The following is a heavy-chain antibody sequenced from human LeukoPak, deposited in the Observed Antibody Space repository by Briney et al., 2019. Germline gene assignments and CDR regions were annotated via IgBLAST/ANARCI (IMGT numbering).Heavy chain of an antibody. Sequence: PSETLSLTCAVYGGSFSGYCWSWIRQPPGKGLEWIGEINHSGSTNYNPSLKSRVTISVDTSKNQFSLKLSSVTAADTAVYYCARGPDIVVVVAATNFDYWGQGTLVTVSS. V-gene: IGHV4-34*01. J-gene: IGHJ4*02. CDR1: GGSFSGYC. CDR3: ARGPDIVVVVAATNFDY. CDR2: INHSGST. D-gene: IGHD2-15*01.